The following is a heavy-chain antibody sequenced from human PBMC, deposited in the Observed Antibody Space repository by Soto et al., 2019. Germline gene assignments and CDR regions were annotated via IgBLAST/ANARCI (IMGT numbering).Heavy chain of an antibody. V-gene: IGHV4-30-4*01. D-gene: IGHD2-8*02. J-gene: IGHJ2*01. Sequence: QVQLQESGPGLVKPSQTLSLTCTVSGGSISSDEYYWSWIRQPPGKGPEWIGYIYYSGSTYYNPSLESLLSIFPDTSKNQFSLKLTSVTAADTAVYYCARRMFTGGWNFDLWGRGTLVTVPS. CDR1: GGSISSDEYY. CDR3: ARRMFTGGWNFDL. CDR2: IYYSGST.